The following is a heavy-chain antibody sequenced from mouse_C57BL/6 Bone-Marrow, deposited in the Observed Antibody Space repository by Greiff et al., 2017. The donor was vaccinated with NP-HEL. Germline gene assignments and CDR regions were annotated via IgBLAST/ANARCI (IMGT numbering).Heavy chain of an antibody. V-gene: IGHV5-9-1*02. D-gene: IGHD1-1*01. J-gene: IGHJ3*01. CDR2: ISSGGDYI. Sequence: EVKLMESGEGLVKPGGSLKLSCAASGFTFSSYAMSWVRQTPEKRLEWVAYISSGGDYIYYAETVKGRFTISRDNARNTLYLQMSSLKSEDTAMYYCTRAHYYGSSYLAYWGQGTLVTVSA. CDR1: GFTFSSYA. CDR3: TRAHYYGSSYLAY.